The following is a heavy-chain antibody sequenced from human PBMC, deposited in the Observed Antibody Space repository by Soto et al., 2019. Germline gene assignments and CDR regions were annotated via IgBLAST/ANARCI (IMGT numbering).Heavy chain of an antibody. CDR3: ARGGPPIDY. D-gene: IGHD3-10*01. J-gene: IGHJ4*02. CDR1: GYTFSSYA. Sequence: QVQLVQSGAEEKKPGASVKVSCKASGYTFSSYAMDWVRQAPGQRLEWMGWINAGNGNTKYSQKSQGRVTITRDTSASTAYIELSSLRSEDTAVYYCARGGPPIDYWGQGTLVTVSS. CDR2: INAGNGNT. V-gene: IGHV1-3*05.